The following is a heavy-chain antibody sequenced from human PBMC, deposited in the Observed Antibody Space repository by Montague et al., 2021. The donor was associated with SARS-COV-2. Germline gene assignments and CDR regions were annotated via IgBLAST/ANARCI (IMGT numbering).Heavy chain of an antibody. CDR2: IYYSGNP. CDR3: ARGKGRSPDAFDI. CDR1: GGSFSSDNYF. V-gene: IGHV4-61*01. J-gene: IGHJ3*02. Sequence: SETLSLTCTVSGGSFSSDNYFWGWIRQSPGEGLEWIGYIYYSGNPNYNPSLTSRLSMSVDTSKNQFSLELSSVTAADTAVFFCARGKGRSPDAFDIWGQGITVTVSS. D-gene: IGHD2-15*01.